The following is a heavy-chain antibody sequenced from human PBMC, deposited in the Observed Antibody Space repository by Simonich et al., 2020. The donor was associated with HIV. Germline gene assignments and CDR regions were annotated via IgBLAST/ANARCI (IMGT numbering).Heavy chain of an antibody. CDR2: INTNTGNP. V-gene: IGHV7-4-1*02. CDR3: ARGKYSSSWWSLDY. J-gene: IGHJ4*02. D-gene: IGHD6-13*01. CDR1: GYTFNAFP. Sequence: QVQLVQSGSELKKPGASVKVSCKASGYTFNAFPINWVRQAPGQGLEWRGWINTNTGNPTYAQGFTGRFVFSLDTSVSTAYLQISSLKAEDTAVYYCARGKYSSSWWSLDYWGQGTLVTVSS.